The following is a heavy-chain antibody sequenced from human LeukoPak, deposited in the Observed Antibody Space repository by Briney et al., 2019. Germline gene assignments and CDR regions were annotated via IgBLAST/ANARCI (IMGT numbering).Heavy chain of an antibody. CDR1: GFTFSSYG. CDR3: AKPYCSRGTCYSVWEYYFDF. CDR2: ISGSGGST. D-gene: IGHD2-15*01. Sequence: GGSLRLSCAASGFTFSSYGKIWVRQAPGKGLEWVSAISGSGGSTYYADSVKGRFTISRDNSKNTLYLQMNSLRAEDTAVYYCAKPYCSRGTCYSVWEYYFDFWGQGTLVTVSS. J-gene: IGHJ4*02. V-gene: IGHV3-23*01.